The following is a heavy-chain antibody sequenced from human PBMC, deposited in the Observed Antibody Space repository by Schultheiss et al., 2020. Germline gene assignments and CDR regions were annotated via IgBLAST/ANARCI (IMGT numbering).Heavy chain of an antibody. Sequence: GGSLRLSCAASGFIFSGYSMNWVRQAPGKGLEWVSYISGDRRSIYYADSVKGRFTVSRDNAKNSLYLQMNSLRDDDTAMYYCARDVNWGSLPDWGQGTLVTVSS. CDR2: ISGDRRSI. V-gene: IGHV3-48*02. CDR3: ARDVNWGSLPD. J-gene: IGHJ4*02. CDR1: GFIFSGYS. D-gene: IGHD7-27*01.